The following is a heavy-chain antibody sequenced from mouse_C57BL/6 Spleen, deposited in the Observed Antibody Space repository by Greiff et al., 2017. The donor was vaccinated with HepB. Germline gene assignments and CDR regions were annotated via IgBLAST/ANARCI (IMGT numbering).Heavy chain of an antibody. J-gene: IGHJ1*03. CDR1: GFTFSSYA. V-gene: IGHV5-4*01. CDR2: ISDGGSYT. CDR3: ASVTTVVDGYFDV. Sequence: VQLKESGGGLVKPGGSLKLSCAASGFTFSSYAMSWVRQTPEKRLEWVATISDGGSYTYYPDNVKGRFTISRDNAKNNLYLQMSHLKSEDTAMYYCASVTTVVDGYFDVWGTGTTVTVSS. D-gene: IGHD1-1*01.